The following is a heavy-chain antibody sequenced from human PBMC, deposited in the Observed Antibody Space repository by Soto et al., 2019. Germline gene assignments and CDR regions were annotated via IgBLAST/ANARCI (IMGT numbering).Heavy chain of an antibody. CDR2: IWYDGSKK. Sequence: GGSLRLSCAASGFTFSSHAMHWVRQAPGKGLEWVAVIWYDGSKKYYADSVKGRFTVARDDSKNTLSLQMNSLRVEDTAVYYCAANWNFGLNFWGQGTLVTVSS. V-gene: IGHV3-33*01. CDR3: AANWNFGLNF. CDR1: GFTFSSHA. J-gene: IGHJ4*02. D-gene: IGHD1-1*01.